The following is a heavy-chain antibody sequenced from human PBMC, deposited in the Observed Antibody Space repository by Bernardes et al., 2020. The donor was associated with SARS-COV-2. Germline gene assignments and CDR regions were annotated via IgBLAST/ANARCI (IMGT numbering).Heavy chain of an antibody. D-gene: IGHD2-15*01. CDR3: ARDVRGYCSGGTCYPNY. Sequence: ASVTVSCKPSGYTFTMYGIIWVRQAPGQGLEWMGWISTSNGDTNYAQTFQGRVTVTTDTSTSTAYMELRSLRSDDTAVYYCARDVRGYCSGGTCYPNYWGQGTLVTVS. CDR1: GYTFTMYG. J-gene: IGHJ4*02. CDR2: ISTSNGDT. V-gene: IGHV1-18*04.